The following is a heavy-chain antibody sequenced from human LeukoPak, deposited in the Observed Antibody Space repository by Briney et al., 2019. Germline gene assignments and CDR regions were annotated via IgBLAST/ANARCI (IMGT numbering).Heavy chain of an antibody. CDR1: GFTFSSYS. Sequence: GGSLRLSCAASGFTFSSYSMNWVRQAPGKGLEWVSYISSSSSTIYYADSVKGRFTISRDNAKNSLYLQMNSLRAEDTAVYYCASGAAAGHVLTTWIDPNAFDIWGQGTMVTVSS. J-gene: IGHJ3*02. D-gene: IGHD6-13*01. CDR2: ISSSSSTI. CDR3: ASGAAAGHVLTTWIDPNAFDI. V-gene: IGHV3-48*04.